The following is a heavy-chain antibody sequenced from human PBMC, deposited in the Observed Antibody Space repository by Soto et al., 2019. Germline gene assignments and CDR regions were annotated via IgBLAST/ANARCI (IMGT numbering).Heavy chain of an antibody. CDR1: GFTVSSNY. V-gene: IGHV3-53*01. J-gene: IGHJ4*02. CDR2: IYSGGST. D-gene: IGHD4-17*01. Sequence: EVQLVESGGGLIQPGGSLRLSCAASGFTVSSNYMSWVRQAPGKGLEWVSVIYSGGSTYYADSVKGRFTISRDNSKNTLYLQMNSLRAEDTAVYYCASEYMTTVTKAPFDYWGQGTLVTVS. CDR3: ASEYMTTVTKAPFDY.